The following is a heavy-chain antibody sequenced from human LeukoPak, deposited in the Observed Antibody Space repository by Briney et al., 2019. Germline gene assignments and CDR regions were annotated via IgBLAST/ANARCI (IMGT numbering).Heavy chain of an antibody. CDR1: GFTFSSYG. CDR2: IWYDGSNK. CDR3: AQSEYGRGFGY. D-gene: IGHD4/OR15-4a*01. Sequence: GGSLRLSCAASGFTFSSYGMHWVRQAPGKGLEWVAVIWYDGSNKYYADSVKGRFTISRDNSKNTLYLQMNSLRAEDTAVYYCAQSEYGRGFGYWGQGTLVTVSS. V-gene: IGHV3-30*02. J-gene: IGHJ4*02.